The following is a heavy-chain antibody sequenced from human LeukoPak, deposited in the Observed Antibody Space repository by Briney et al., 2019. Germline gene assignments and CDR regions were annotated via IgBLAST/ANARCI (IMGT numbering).Heavy chain of an antibody. V-gene: IGHV4-38-2*02. Sequence: SETLSLTCTVSGYSISSGYYWGWIRQPPGKGLEWIGSIYHSGSTYYNPSLKSRVTISVDTSKNQFSLTLTSVTAADTAVYFCARGMAEAYDYNWFDPWGQGILVTVSS. J-gene: IGHJ5*02. CDR3: ARGMAEAYDYNWFDP. D-gene: IGHD5-12*01. CDR2: IYHSGST. CDR1: GYSISSGYY.